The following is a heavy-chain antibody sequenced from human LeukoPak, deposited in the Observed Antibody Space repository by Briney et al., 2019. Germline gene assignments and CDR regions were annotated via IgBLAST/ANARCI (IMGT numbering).Heavy chain of an antibody. CDR2: IYYSGST. V-gene: IGHV4-39*07. CDR3: ARDRYSYAPREDYYGMDV. Sequence: SETLSLTCTVSGGSISSSSYYWGWIRQPPGKGLEWIGGIYYSGSTYYNPSLKSRVTISVDTSKNQFSLKLSSVTAADTAVYYCARDRYSYAPREDYYGMDVWGQGTTVTVSS. J-gene: IGHJ6*02. D-gene: IGHD5-18*01. CDR1: GGSISSSSYY.